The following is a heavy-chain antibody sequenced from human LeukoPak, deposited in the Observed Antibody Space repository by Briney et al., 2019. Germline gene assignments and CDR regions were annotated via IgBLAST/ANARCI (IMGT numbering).Heavy chain of an antibody. Sequence: PSETLSLTCAVSGGSISTPNYYWGWIRQPPGKGLEWIGNIFYSGGTYYSPSLKSRVTISLDTSRNQFSLKLNSVTAADTAVYYCARDGDYYGSSGILFAHWGQGTLVTVSS. CDR3: ARDGDYYGSSGILFAH. CDR1: GGSISTPNYY. D-gene: IGHD3-22*01. V-gene: IGHV4-39*07. J-gene: IGHJ5*02. CDR2: IFYSGGT.